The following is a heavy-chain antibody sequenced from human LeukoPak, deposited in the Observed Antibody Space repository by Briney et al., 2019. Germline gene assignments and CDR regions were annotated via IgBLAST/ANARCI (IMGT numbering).Heavy chain of an antibody. V-gene: IGHV4-59*01. D-gene: IGHD2-15*01. CDR3: ARDGNGSPYWFCP. CDR2: IYYSGST. Sequence: SETLSLTCTVSGGSISRFYWSWIRQPPGKGLEWIGYIYYSGSTKYNPALKSRVTISVDPSKNQFSLQLSSVTAADTAVYYCARDGNGSPYWFCPGGQRTLVTVSS. J-gene: IGHJ5*02. CDR1: GGSISRFY.